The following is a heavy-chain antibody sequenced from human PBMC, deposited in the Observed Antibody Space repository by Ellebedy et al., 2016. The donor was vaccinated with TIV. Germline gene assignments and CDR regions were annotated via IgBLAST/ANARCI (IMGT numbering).Heavy chain of an antibody. J-gene: IGHJ4*02. D-gene: IGHD2-21*02. V-gene: IGHV5-51*01. CDR2: IYPGDSDT. CDR1: GYIFTHYW. Sequence: KVSCKGSGYIFTHYWIDWVRQMPGKGLEWMGTIYPGDSDTRYSPSFQGQVTISADKSITTAYLQWSSLKASDTAMYYCARHRSMVTSSDYWGQGTLVTVSS. CDR3: ARHRSMVTSSDY.